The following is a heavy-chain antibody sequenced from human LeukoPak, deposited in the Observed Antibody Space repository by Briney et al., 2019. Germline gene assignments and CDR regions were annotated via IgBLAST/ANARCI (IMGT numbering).Heavy chain of an antibody. CDR2: IYNGVPT. CDR3: VQTTGWPGFDY. J-gene: IGHJ4*02. CDR1: GWSFNDYY. V-gene: IGHV4-4*09. Sequence: SETLSLTCAVYGWSFNDYYWNWARQPPGKGLEWIGNIYNGVPTFFNPSLKSRVTLSVDTSKTQFSLQLASVTAADTAVYYCVQTTGWPGFDYWGQGILVTVSS. D-gene: IGHD6-19*01.